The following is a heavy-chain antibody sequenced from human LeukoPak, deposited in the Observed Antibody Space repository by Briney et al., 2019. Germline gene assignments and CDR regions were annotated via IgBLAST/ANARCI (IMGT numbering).Heavy chain of an antibody. Sequence: SETLSLTCGVSGGSISTTNWWSWVRQPPGQGLEWIGEISLTGRTNYNPSLNSRVTMSIDESRNQLSLNLTSVTAADTAIYYCSRESGVFCPFGHWGQGTLVIVPS. CDR1: GGSISTTNW. J-gene: IGHJ4*02. CDR2: ISLTGRT. CDR3: SRESGVFCPFGH. V-gene: IGHV4-4*02. D-gene: IGHD1-26*01.